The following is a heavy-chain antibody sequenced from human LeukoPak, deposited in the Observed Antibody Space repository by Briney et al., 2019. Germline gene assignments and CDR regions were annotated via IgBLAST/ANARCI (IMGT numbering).Heavy chain of an antibody. V-gene: IGHV5-51*03. J-gene: IGHJ4*02. D-gene: IGHD3-22*01. Sequence: KPGESLKISCKGSGYSFTSYWIGWVRQMPGKGLEWMGIIYPGGSDTRYSPSFQGQVTISADKSISTAYLQWSSLKASDTAMYYCARATPYDYYDSSGYLTYFDYWGQGTLVTVSS. CDR2: IYPGGSDT. CDR1: GYSFTSYW. CDR3: ARATPYDYYDSSGYLTYFDY.